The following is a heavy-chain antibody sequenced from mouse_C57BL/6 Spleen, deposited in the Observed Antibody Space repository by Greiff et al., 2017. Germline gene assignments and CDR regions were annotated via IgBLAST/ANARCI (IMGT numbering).Heavy chain of an antibody. CDR3: ARHYYDDDGYWYFDV. V-gene: IGHV1-81*01. D-gene: IGHD2-4*01. Sequence: QVQLQQSGAELARPGASVKLSCKASGYTFTSYGISWVKQRTGQGLEWIGEIYPRSGNTYYNEKFKGKATLTAYKSSSTAYMALRNLTSEDSAVYFCARHYYDDDGYWYFDVWGTGTTVTVSS. CDR1: GYTFTSYG. J-gene: IGHJ1*03. CDR2: IYPRSGNT.